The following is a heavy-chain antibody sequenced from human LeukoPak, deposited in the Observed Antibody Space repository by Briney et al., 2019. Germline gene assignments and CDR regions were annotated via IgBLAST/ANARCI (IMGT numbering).Heavy chain of an antibody. CDR2: IYTSGST. D-gene: IGHD3-10*01. CDR1: GGSFSGYY. V-gene: IGHV4-59*10. J-gene: IGHJ6*02. CDR3: ARVHEGGSGSYYYYYGMDV. Sequence: PSETLSLTCAVYGGSFSGYYWSWIRQPAGKGLEWIGRIYTSGSTNYNPSLKSRVTMSVDTSKNQFSLKLSSVTAADTAVYYCARVHEGGSGSYYYYYGMDVWGQGTTATVSS.